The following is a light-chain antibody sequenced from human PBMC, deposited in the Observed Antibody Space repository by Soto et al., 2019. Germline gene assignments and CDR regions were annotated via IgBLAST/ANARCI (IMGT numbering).Light chain of an antibody. V-gene: IGKV1-12*01. CDR1: QHIRTW. CDR2: AAS. Sequence: DIQMTQSPSSVSASVGDRVTITCRASQHIRTWLAWYQQKPGKAPKLLIYAASSLQSEVPSRFSGSGSGTDFTLTISSLQPEDSATYYCQQGNIFPYTFGQGTKLEIK. J-gene: IGKJ2*01. CDR3: QQGNIFPYT.